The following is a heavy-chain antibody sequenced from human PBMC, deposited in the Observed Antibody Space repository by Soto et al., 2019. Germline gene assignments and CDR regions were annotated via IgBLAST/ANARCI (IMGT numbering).Heavy chain of an antibody. CDR1: GGSMRSYY. CDR2: SYYSGST. Sequence: QVQLQESGPGLVKPAETLSLSCSVSGGSMRSYYWSWIRQTPGEGLEWIGHSYYSGSTNYNPSLKSRVSISVDTSKNQFSLKLSSVTAADTALYYCARDNEEWLGHAFDIWGQGAMVTVSS. D-gene: IGHD6-19*01. V-gene: IGHV4-59*01. CDR3: ARDNEEWLGHAFDI. J-gene: IGHJ3*02.